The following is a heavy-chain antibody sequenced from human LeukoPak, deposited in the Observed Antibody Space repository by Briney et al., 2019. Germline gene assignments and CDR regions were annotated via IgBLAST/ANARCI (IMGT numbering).Heavy chain of an antibody. CDR1: GCSISSYY. Sequence: TETLSLTCTVSGCSISSYYWSWIRQPPGKGLEWMGYIYYRGSTNCNPPLKSRVTISVDTSKNQCALKMSAVAAADTAVYYCASRLGGFDYWGQGTLVPVSS. D-gene: IGHD3-16*01. J-gene: IGHJ4*02. CDR3: ASRLGGFDY. CDR2: IYYRGST. V-gene: IGHV4-59*12.